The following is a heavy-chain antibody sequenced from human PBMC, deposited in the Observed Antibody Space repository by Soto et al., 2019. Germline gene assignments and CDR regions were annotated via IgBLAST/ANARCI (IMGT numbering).Heavy chain of an antibody. CDR3: ARDWYFDL. J-gene: IGHJ2*01. CDR2: ISGGGTST. Sequence: EVQLLESGGGLVQPGGSLRLSCAASGFTFSNYAMTWVRQAPGKGLEWVSAISGGGTSTYYADSVKGRFTISRDNSKNTLYPQMNSLSAEDTAVYYCARDWYFDLWGRGTLVTVSS. V-gene: IGHV3-23*01. CDR1: GFTFSNYA.